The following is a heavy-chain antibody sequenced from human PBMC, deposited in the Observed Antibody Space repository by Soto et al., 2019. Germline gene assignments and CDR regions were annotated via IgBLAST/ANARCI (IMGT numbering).Heavy chain of an antibody. Sequence: GESLKISCKGSGYSFTSYWIGWVRQMPGKGLEWMGIIYPGDSDTRYSPSFQGQVTISADKSISTAYLQWSSLKASDTAMYYCAREGSIVLMGYNWFDPWGQGTLVTVSS. J-gene: IGHJ5*02. CDR1: GYSFTSYW. CDR2: IYPGDSDT. V-gene: IGHV5-51*01. D-gene: IGHD2-8*01. CDR3: AREGSIVLMGYNWFDP.